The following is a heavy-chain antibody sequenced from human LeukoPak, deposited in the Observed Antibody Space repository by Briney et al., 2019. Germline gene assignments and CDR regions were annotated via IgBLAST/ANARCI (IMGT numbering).Heavy chain of an antibody. CDR3: ARVSLRGTCTNGVCPDFDY. Sequence: PSETLSLTCTVSGGSISSNSYYWGWIRQPPGKGLEWIGSSYYSGSTYYNRSLKSRVTISVDTSKNQFSLKLSSVTAADTAVYYCARVSLRGTCTNGVCPDFDYWGQGTLVTVSS. V-gene: IGHV4-39*07. CDR2: SYYSGST. J-gene: IGHJ4*02. CDR1: GGSISSNSYY. D-gene: IGHD2-8*01.